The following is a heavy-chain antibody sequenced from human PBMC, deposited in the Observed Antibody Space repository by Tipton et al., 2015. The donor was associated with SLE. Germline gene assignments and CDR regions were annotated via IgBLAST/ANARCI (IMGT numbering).Heavy chain of an antibody. D-gene: IGHD2-2*01. CDR1: GFTFSDYA. J-gene: IGHJ4*02. Sequence: SLRLSCAASGFTFSDYAMSWVRQAPGKGLEWVTFIRYDGSNKYYADSVKGRFTISRDNSKNTLYLQMNSLRAEDTAVYYCAKDRSPIVPAAIANWGQGTLVTVSS. V-gene: IGHV3-30*02. CDR3: AKDRSPIVPAAIAN. CDR2: IRYDGSNK.